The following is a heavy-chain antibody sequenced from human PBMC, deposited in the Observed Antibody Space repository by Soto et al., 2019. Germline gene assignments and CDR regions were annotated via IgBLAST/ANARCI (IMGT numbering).Heavy chain of an antibody. CDR3: AREDSSGYNYYGMDV. D-gene: IGHD3-22*01. CDR1: GGSISSGGYY. V-gene: IGHV4-31*03. J-gene: IGHJ6*02. CDR2: IYYSGST. Sequence: SETLSLTCTVSGGSISSGGYYWSWTRQHPGKGLEWIGYIYYSGSTYYNPSLKSRVTISVDTSKNQFSLKLSSVTAADTAVYYCAREDSSGYNYYGMDVWGQGTTVTVSS.